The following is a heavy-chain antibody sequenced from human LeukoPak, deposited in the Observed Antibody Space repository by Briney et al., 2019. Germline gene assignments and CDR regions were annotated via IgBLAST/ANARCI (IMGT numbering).Heavy chain of an antibody. CDR3: AGSTDTAMVTHYYFDY. CDR2: INHSGST. D-gene: IGHD5-18*01. V-gene: IGHV4-34*01. Sequence: SETLSLTCAVYGGSFSGYYWSWIRQPPGKGLEWIGEINHSGSTNYSPSLKSRVTISVDTSKNQFSLKLSSVTAADTAVYYCAGSTDTAMVTHYYFDYWGQGTLVTVSS. CDR1: GGSFSGYY. J-gene: IGHJ4*02.